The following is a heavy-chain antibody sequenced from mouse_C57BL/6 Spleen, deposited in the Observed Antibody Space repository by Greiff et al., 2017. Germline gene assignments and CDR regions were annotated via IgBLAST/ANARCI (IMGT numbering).Heavy chain of an antibody. Sequence: EVKLMESGGGLVKPGGSLKLSCAASGFTFSSYAMFWVRQTPEKRLEWVATISDGGSYTYYPDNVKGRFTISRDNAKNNLYLQMSHLKSEDTAMYYCASLYDGSYGDYFDYWGQGTTLTVSS. J-gene: IGHJ2*01. CDR1: GFTFSSYA. CDR2: ISDGGSYT. V-gene: IGHV5-4*03. CDR3: ASLYDGSYGDYFDY. D-gene: IGHD2-3*01.